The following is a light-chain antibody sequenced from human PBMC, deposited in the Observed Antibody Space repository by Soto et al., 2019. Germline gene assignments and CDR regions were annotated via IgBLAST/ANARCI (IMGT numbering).Light chain of an antibody. V-gene: IGKV3D-15*01. Sequence: EIVLTQSPGTLSVSPGDRSTLSFMFSQSVSRSYLGWYQQKPGQAPRLLMYGASIRAAGVPDRFSGSGSGTEFTLTISSLQSEDFAVYYCQQYNNWPRTFGQGTKVDIK. J-gene: IGKJ1*01. CDR1: QSVSRSY. CDR2: GAS. CDR3: QQYNNWPRT.